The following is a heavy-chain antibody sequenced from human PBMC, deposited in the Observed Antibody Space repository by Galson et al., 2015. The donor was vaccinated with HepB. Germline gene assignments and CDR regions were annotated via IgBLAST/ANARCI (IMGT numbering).Heavy chain of an antibody. V-gene: IGHV3-30*02. J-gene: IGHJ1*01. CDR2: IRYDGSNK. CDR3: VKCSSSWSDFQH. CDR1: GFTFSSYG. D-gene: IGHD6-13*01. Sequence: SLRLSCATSGFTFSSYGMNWVRQAPGKGLQWVAFIRYDGSNKYYTESVKGRFTVSRDNSKNTLYLEMNSLRVEDTAVYYCVKCSSSWSDFQHWGQGTLVTVSS.